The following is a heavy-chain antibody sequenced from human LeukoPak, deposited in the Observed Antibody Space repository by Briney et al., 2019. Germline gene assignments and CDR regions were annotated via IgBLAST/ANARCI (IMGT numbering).Heavy chain of an antibody. J-gene: IGHJ3*01. CDR3: ARSVHYYYHSASYGVAFDV. V-gene: IGHV4-59*01. D-gene: IGHD3-22*01. Sequence: PETLSLTCTLSGGSPSSYYGSWVRHPPGKGLEWNGKTFSTVNTKNNTSLTSRVTISVDTSKNQFSLKLSSVTAADAGMYYCARSVHYYYHSASYGVAFDVWGQGTLVTVSS. CDR1: GGSPSSYY. CDR2: TFSTVNT.